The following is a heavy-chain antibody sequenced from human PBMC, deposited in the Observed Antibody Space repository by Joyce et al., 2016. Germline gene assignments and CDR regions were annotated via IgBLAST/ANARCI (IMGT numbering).Heavy chain of an antibody. J-gene: IGHJ4*02. Sequence: EVQLVESGGGLIQPGGSLRLSCAASGFTVSSNYMSWVRQAPGKGLEWVSVIYSGGRTFYADSVKGRFTISRDNSKNTLYLQMNSLRAEDTAVYYCARMYAGIAAAGAFDYWGQGTLVTVSS. D-gene: IGHD6-13*01. V-gene: IGHV3-53*01. CDR2: IYSGGRT. CDR1: GFTVSSNY. CDR3: ARMYAGIAAAGAFDY.